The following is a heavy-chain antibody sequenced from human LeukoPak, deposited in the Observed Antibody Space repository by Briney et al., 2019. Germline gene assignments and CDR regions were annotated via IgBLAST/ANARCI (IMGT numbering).Heavy chain of an antibody. CDR2: ISGSGGST. J-gene: IGHJ5*02. CDR1: GFTLSSYG. D-gene: IGHD3-22*01. CDR3: AKDLGDYYYDSSGYST. V-gene: IGHV3-23*01. Sequence: GGSLRLSCAASGFTLSSYGMSWVRQAPGKGLEWVSAISGSGGSTYYADSVKGRFTISRDNSKNTLYLQMNSLRAEDTAVYYCAKDLGDYYYDSSGYSTWGQGTLVTVSS.